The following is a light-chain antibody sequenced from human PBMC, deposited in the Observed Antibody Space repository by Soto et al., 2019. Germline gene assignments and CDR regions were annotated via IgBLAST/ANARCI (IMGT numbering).Light chain of an antibody. CDR3: QQYNSWPPIT. V-gene: IGKV3-15*01. J-gene: IGKJ5*01. CDR2: DAS. Sequence: EVVMTQSPATLSLSLGGRATLSYRASESVSRNLAWYQPKPGQAPRLLIYDASTRATGIPDRFSGGGSGTEFTLTISSLQSEDFVVYYCQQYNSWPPITFGQGTRLEI. CDR1: ESVSRN.